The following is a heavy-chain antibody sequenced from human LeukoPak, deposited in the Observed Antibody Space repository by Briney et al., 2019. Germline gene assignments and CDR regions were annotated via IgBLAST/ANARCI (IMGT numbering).Heavy chain of an antibody. V-gene: IGHV4-31*03. J-gene: IGHJ5*02. CDR1: GGSISSGGYY. CDR3: ARTSNIVVVPAAIRTSIAARPDGGGPNWFDP. D-gene: IGHD2-2*01. Sequence: PSETLSLTCTVSGGSISSGGYYWSWIRQHPGKGLERIGYIYYSGSTYYNPSLKSRVTISVDTSKNQFSLKLSSVTAADTAVYYCARTSNIVVVPAAIRTSIAARPDGGGPNWFDPWGQGTLVTVSS. CDR2: IYYSGST.